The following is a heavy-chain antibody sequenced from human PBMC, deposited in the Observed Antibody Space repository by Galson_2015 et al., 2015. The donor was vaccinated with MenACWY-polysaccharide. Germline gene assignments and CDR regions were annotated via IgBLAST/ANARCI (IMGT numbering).Heavy chain of an antibody. J-gene: IGHJ4*01. CDR1: GFTFSSYL. Sequence: LRLSCAVSGFTFSSYLMTWVRQAPGKGLEWVSYIGTSSSTISYADSVKGRFTISRDNAENSLYLQMNSLRVEDTAMYYCARGYMVRGGYFDPWGHGTLVTVSS. D-gene: IGHD3-10*01. CDR3: ARGYMVRGGYFDP. V-gene: IGHV3-48*01. CDR2: IGTSSSTI.